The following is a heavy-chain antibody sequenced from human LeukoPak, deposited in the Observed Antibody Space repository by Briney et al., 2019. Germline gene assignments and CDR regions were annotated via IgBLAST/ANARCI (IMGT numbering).Heavy chain of an antibody. CDR1: GFTFSSCA. CDR3: ARDGVYYYDSSGYPDY. V-gene: IGHV3-30*04. D-gene: IGHD3-22*01. Sequence: GGSLRLSCAAPGFTFSSCAMHWVRQAPGKGLEWVAVISYDGSNKYYADSVKGRFTISRDNSKNTLYLQMNSLRAEDTAVYYCARDGVYYYDSSGYPDYWGQGTLVTVSS. J-gene: IGHJ4*02. CDR2: ISYDGSNK.